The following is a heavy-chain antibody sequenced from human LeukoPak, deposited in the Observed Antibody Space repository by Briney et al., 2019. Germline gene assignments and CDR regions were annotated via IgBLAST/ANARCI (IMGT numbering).Heavy chain of an antibody. Sequence: SGPTLVNPTQTLTLTCTFSGFSLSTSGVGVGWIRQPPGKALEWLALIYWNDDKRYSPSLKSRLTITKDTSKNQVVLTMTNMDPVDTATYYCAHSYRDMYSNYVPAFDIWGQGTMVTVSS. J-gene: IGHJ3*02. V-gene: IGHV2-5*01. CDR1: GFSLSTSGVG. D-gene: IGHD4-11*01. CDR3: AHSYRDMYSNYVPAFDI. CDR2: IYWNDDK.